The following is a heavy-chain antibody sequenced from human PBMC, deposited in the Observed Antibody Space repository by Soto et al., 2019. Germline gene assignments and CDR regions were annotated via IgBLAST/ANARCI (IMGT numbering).Heavy chain of an antibody. Sequence: WGSLRLSCSASGFTFSSYSMNWVRQAPGKGLEWVSSISSSSSYIYYADSVKGRFTISRDNAKNSLYLQMNSLRAEDTAVYYCAKGYYSGYDLAYFDYWGQGNLVTVSS. D-gene: IGHD5-12*01. CDR2: ISSSSSYI. J-gene: IGHJ4*02. CDR1: GFTFSSYS. CDR3: AKGYYSGYDLAYFDY. V-gene: IGHV3-21*01.